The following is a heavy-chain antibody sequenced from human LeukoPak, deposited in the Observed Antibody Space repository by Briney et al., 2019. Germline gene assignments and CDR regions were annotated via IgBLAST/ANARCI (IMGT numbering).Heavy chain of an antibody. J-gene: IGHJ4*02. CDR3: ARGTLDVDTAMVFDY. D-gene: IGHD5-18*01. CDR1: GGSISSSSYY. Sequence: SQTLSLTCTVFGGSISSSSYYWGWIRQPPGKGLEWIGSIYYSGSTYYNPSLKSRVTISVGTSKNQFSLKLSSVTAADTAVYYCARGTLDVDTAMVFDYWGQGTLVTVSS. CDR2: IYYSGST. V-gene: IGHV4-39*07.